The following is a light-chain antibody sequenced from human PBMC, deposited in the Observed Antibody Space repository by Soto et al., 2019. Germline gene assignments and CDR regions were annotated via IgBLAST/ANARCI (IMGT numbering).Light chain of an antibody. CDR3: SAYVGSSLM. CDR1: SSDVGSNSL. CDR2: EGS. J-gene: IGLJ3*02. V-gene: IGLV2-23*01. Sequence: QSALTQPASVSGSPGQSIPISCTGTSSDVGSNSLVSWYQHHPGKAPKLMIYEGSRRPPGVSNRFPGSKSGNTASLTISGLQADDEAEYYCSAYVGSSLMFGGWTKLTVL.